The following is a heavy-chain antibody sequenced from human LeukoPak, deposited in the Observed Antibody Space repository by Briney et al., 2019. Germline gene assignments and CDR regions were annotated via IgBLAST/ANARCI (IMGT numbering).Heavy chain of an antibody. CDR2: IYYSGST. V-gene: IGHV4-39*07. D-gene: IGHD2-15*01. J-gene: IGHJ4*02. Sequence: SETLSLTCTVSGGSISSSSYYWGWIRQPPGKGLEWIGSIYYSGSTYYNPSLKSRVTISVDTSKNQFSLKLSSVTAADTAVYYCARAGDCSGGSCYSGVRGYWGQGTLVTVSS. CDR3: ARAGDCSGGSCYSGVRGY. CDR1: GGSISSSSYY.